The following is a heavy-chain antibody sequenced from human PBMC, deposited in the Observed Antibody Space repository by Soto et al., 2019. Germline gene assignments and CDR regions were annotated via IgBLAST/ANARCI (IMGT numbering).Heavy chain of an antibody. V-gene: IGHV3-66*01. CDR3: VRGMVAVSATVGY. D-gene: IGHD2-15*01. CDR2: IYNGGST. Sequence: PGGSLRLSCAASGFTVSSNYMNWVRQAPGKGLERVSVIYNGGSTYYADSVKGRFTISRDNSMNTLYLQMNSLRAEDTAVYFCVRGMVAVSATVGYWGQGTLVTVSS. J-gene: IGHJ4*02. CDR1: GFTVSSNY.